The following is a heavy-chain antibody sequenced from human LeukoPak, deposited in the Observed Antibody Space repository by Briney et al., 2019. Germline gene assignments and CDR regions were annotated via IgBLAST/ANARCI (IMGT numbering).Heavy chain of an antibody. D-gene: IGHD6-13*01. CDR2: INHSGST. V-gene: IGHV4-34*01. CDR3: ARTISSWYTLLFDY. Sequence: TSETLSLTCAVYGGSFSGYYWSWIRQPPGKGLEWIGEINHSGSTNYNPSLKSRVTISVDTSKNQFSLKLSSVTAADTAVYYCARTISSWYTLLFDYWGQGTLVTVSS. CDR1: GGSFSGYY. J-gene: IGHJ4*02.